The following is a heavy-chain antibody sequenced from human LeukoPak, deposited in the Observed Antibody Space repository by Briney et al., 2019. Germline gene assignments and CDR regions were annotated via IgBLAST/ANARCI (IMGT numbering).Heavy chain of an antibody. V-gene: IGHV3-21*01. CDR3: ARGGLRVSFPGGMDV. CDR2: ISSSSSYI. CDR1: GFTFSSYS. D-gene: IGHD2-15*01. J-gene: IGHJ6*02. Sequence: GGSLRLSCAASGFTFSSYSMNWVRQAPGKGLEWVSSISSSSSYIYYAESVKGRFTISRDNAKNSLYLQMNSLRAEDTAVYYCARGGLRVSFPGGMDVWGQGTTVTVSS.